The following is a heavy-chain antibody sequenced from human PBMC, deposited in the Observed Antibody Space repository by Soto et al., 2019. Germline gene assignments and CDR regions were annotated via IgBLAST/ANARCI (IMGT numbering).Heavy chain of an antibody. J-gene: IGHJ5*02. CDR3: AREGDIVVVPAAITPPFAP. CDR2: SNPNSGGT. D-gene: IGHD2-2*01. Sequence: QVQLVQSGAEVKKPGASVKVSCKASGYTFTGYYMHWVRQAPGQGLECMGWSNPNSGGTNYAQKFQGRVTMTRDTSISTAYMELSRLRSDDPAVYYCAREGDIVVVPAAITPPFAPWGQGTLVTVSS. CDR1: GYTFTGYY. V-gene: IGHV1-2*02.